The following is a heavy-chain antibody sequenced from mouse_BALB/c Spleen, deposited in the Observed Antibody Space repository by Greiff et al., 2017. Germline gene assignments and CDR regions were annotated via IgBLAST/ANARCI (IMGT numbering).Heavy chain of an antibody. CDR1: GFTFTDYY. Sequence: EVQLVESGGGLVQPGGSLRLSCATSGFTFTDYYMSWVRQPPGKALEWLGFIRNKANGYTTEYSASVKGRFTISRDNSQSILYLQMNTLRAEDSATYYCARSYYYGSSYAGWFAYWGQGTLVTVSA. CDR2: IRNKANGYTT. V-gene: IGHV7-3*02. D-gene: IGHD1-1*01. J-gene: IGHJ3*01. CDR3: ARSYYYGSSYAGWFAY.